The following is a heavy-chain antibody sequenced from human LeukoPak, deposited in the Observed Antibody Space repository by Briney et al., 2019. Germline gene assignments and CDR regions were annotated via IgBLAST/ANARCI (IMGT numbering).Heavy chain of an antibody. J-gene: IGHJ4*02. V-gene: IGHV4-4*07. Sequence: SETLSLTCTVSGGSISSYYWSWIRQPAGKGLEWIGRIYTSGSTNYSPSLKSRVTMSVDTSKNQFSLKLSSVTAADTAVYYCARDLGTYYYGSWSEWGQGILVTVSS. CDR2: IYTSGST. CDR1: GGSISSYY. CDR3: ARDLGTYYYGSWSE. D-gene: IGHD3-10*01.